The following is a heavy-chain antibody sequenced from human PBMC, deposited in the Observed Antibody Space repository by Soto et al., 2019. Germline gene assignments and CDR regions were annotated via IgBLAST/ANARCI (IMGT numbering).Heavy chain of an antibody. CDR1: GFTFSDHY. Sequence: EVQLVESGGGLAQPGGSLRLSCAASGFTFSDHYMDWVRQAPGKGLEWVSRTRKKTNSYSTEYAASVKGRFTISRDDSKNSLYLQMNSLKTEDAAVYYCTKVGSGFNYDDWGQGTLVTVSS. D-gene: IGHD5-12*01. V-gene: IGHV3-72*01. CDR3: TKVGSGFNYDD. J-gene: IGHJ4*02. CDR2: TRKKTNSYST.